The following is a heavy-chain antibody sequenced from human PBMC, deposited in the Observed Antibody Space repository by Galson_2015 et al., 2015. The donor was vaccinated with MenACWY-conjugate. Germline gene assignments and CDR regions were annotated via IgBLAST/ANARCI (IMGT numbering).Heavy chain of an antibody. V-gene: IGHV1-69*13. J-gene: IGHJ5*02. CDR2: IIPIFGTA. CDR3: AREGRTSNVMNFNWFGP. D-gene: IGHD2-2*01. CDR1: GGTFSSYA. Sequence: SVKVSCKASGGTFSSYAISWVRQAPGQGLEWMGGIIPIFGTANYAQKFQGRVTITADESTSTAYMELSSLRSEDTAVYYCAREGRTSNVMNFNWFGPWGQGTLVTVSS.